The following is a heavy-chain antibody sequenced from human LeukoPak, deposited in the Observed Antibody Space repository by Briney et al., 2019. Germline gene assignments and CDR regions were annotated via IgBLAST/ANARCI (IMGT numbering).Heavy chain of an antibody. Sequence: GGSLRLSCAASGFTFSSYAMHWVRQAPGKGLEWVAVISYDGSNKYYADSVKGRFTISRDNSKNTLYLQMSSLRAEDTAVYYCARDLGDSSGYYYVGYWGQGTLVTVSS. CDR3: ARDLGDSSGYYYVGY. CDR1: GFTFSSYA. J-gene: IGHJ4*02. CDR2: ISYDGSNK. V-gene: IGHV3-30-3*01. D-gene: IGHD3-22*01.